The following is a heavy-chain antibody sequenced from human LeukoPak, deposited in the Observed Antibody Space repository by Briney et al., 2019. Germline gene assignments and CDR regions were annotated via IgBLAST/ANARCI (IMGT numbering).Heavy chain of an antibody. V-gene: IGHV4-34*01. CDR2: INHSGST. J-gene: IGHJ4*02. CDR1: GGSFSGYY. Sequence: SETLSLTCAVYGGSFSGYYWSWIRQPPGKGLEWIGEINHSGSTNYNPSLKSRVTISVDTPKNQFSLKLSSVTAADTAVYYCARKIVVVTAWGQGTLVTVSS. CDR3: ARKIVVVTA. D-gene: IGHD2-21*02.